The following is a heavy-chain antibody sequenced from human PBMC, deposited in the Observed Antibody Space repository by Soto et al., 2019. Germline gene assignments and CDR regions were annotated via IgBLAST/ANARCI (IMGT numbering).Heavy chain of an antibody. CDR2: VYYTGST. J-gene: IGHJ4*02. V-gene: IGHV4-59*01. Sequence: SLTCSVSGGSISGSYWSWIRQSPGKGLEWLGYVYYTGSTNYSPSPRSRVSISVDTSKNEFSLRLSSVTAADTAVYFCARSVAVPGAHIDYWGQGTQVTVSS. D-gene: IGHD6-13*01. CDR3: ARSVAVPGAHIDY. CDR1: GGSISGSY.